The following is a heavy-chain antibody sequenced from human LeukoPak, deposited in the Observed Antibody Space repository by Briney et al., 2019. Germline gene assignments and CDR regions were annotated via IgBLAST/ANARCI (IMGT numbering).Heavy chain of an antibody. J-gene: IGHJ5*02. CDR3: ARVSLYYYDAGSPGPPFDP. V-gene: IGHV3-48*02. D-gene: IGHD3-10*01. CDR1: GFTLSTYT. Sequence: QSGGSLRLSCAASGFTLSTYTMNWVSQAPGKGLQWFSYISSSSSTIYYADSVKGRFTISRDNAKNSLYLQMNSLRDEDTAVYYCARVSLYYYDAGSPGPPFDPWGQGTLVTVSS. CDR2: ISSSSSTI.